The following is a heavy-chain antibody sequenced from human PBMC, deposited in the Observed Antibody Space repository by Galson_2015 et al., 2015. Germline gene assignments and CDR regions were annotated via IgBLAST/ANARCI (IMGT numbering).Heavy chain of an antibody. CDR2: INHSGST. CDR3: ARVAPLRPNIVVVPAAIDDRLVLFDY. CDR1: GGSFSRYY. J-gene: IGHJ4*02. Sequence: ETLSLTCAVYGGSFSRYYWSWIRQPPGKGLEWIGEINHSGSTNYNPSLKSRVTISVDTSKNQFSLKLSSVTAADTAVYYCARVAPLRPNIVVVPAAIDDRLVLFDYWGQGTLVTVSS. V-gene: IGHV4-34*01. D-gene: IGHD2-2*01.